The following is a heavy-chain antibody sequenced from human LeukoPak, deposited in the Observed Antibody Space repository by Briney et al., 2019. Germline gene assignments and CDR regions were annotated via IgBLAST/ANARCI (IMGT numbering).Heavy chain of an antibody. J-gene: IGHJ4*02. D-gene: IGHD1-26*01. CDR2: ISSSSSYI. Sequence: GGSLRLSCAASGFTFSSYSMNWVRQAPGKGLEWVSSISSSSSYIYYADSVKGRFTISRDNAKNSLYLQMNSLRSEDTAVYYCARARGWEPNFDYWGQGTLVTVSS. CDR3: ARARGWEPNFDY. V-gene: IGHV3-21*04. CDR1: GFTFSSYS.